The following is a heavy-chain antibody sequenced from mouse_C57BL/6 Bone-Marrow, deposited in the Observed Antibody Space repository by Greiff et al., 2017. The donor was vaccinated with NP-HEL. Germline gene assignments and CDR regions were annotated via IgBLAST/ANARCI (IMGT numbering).Heavy chain of an antibody. CDR3: GRYWGSPFGY. V-gene: IGHV7-3*01. CDR1: GFTFTDYY. CDR2: IRKKANGYST. Sequence: EVQLVESGGGLVQPGGSLSLSCAASGFTFTDYYMSWVRQPPGKALEWLGFIRKKANGYSTEYSASVTGRFTISRDNSQSILYLQMYALRAEDSATYYCGRYWGSPFGYWGQGTTLTVSS. J-gene: IGHJ2*01.